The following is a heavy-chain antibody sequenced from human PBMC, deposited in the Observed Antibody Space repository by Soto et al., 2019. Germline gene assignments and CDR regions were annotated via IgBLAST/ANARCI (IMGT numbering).Heavy chain of an antibody. J-gene: IGHJ5*02. CDR3: ANIMVRGVLITEYWFDP. CDR1: GYTFTSYG. V-gene: IGHV1-18*01. Sequence: QVQLVQSGAEVKKPGASVKVSCKVSGYTFTSYGVSWVRQAPGQGLEWMGWISAHNGDTNYARKFQGRVTMTTDTSTSTAYMELRSLRSDDTAVYYCANIMVRGVLITEYWFDPWGQGTLVTVSS. CDR2: ISAHNGDT. D-gene: IGHD3-10*01.